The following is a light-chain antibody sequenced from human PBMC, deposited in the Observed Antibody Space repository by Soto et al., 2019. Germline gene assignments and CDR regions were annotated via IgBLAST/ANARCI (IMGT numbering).Light chain of an antibody. CDR2: AAY. CDR3: QQYHSSPWT. V-gene: IGKV3-20*01. CDR1: QSVSSN. Sequence: EVVMTQSPATLSVSPGERATLSCRAGQSVSSNLAWYQQKPGQAPRLLIYAAYSRATGIPDRFSGSGSGTDFTLTISRLEPEDFAVYYCQQYHSSPWTFGQGTKVE. J-gene: IGKJ1*01.